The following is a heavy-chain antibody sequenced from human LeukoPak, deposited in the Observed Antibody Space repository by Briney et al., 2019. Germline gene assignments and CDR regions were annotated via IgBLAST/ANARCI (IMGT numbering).Heavy chain of an antibody. J-gene: IGHJ5*02. Sequence: GGSLRLSCAASGFTFSSYAMHWVRQAPGKGLEWVAVISYDGSNKYYADSVKGRFTISRDNSKNTLYLQMNSLRAEDTAVYYCAREPVVPAAIFYASNWFDPWGQGTLVTVSS. V-gene: IGHV3-30-3*01. CDR3: AREPVVPAAIFYASNWFDP. CDR1: GFTFSSYA. CDR2: ISYDGSNK. D-gene: IGHD2-2*02.